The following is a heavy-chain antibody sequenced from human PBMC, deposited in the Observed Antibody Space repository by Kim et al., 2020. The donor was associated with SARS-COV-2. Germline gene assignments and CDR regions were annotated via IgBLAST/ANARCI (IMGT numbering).Heavy chain of an antibody. Sequence: SETLSLTCAVYGGSFSGYYWSWIRQPPGKGLEWIGEINHSGSTNYNPSLKSRVTISVDTSKNQFSLKLSSVTAADTAVYYCARARKITMVRGVSYYYYGMDVWGQGTTVTVSS. V-gene: IGHV4-34*01. CDR1: GGSFSGYY. D-gene: IGHD3-10*01. CDR2: INHSGST. CDR3: ARARKITMVRGVSYYYYGMDV. J-gene: IGHJ6*02.